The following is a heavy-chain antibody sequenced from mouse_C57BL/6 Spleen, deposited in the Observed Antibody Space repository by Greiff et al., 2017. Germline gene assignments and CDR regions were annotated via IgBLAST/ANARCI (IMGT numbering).Heavy chain of an antibody. CDR1: GYAFTNYL. J-gene: IGHJ3*01. CDR2: INPGSGGT. CDR3: ARSLDGYPFAY. V-gene: IGHV1-54*01. Sequence: QVQLQQSGAELVRPGTSVKVSCKASGYAFTNYLIEWVKQRPGQGLEWIGVINPGSGGTNYNEKFQGKATLAADKSSSTAYMQLSSLTSEDSAVYFCARSLDGYPFAYWGQGTLVTVSA. D-gene: IGHD2-3*01.